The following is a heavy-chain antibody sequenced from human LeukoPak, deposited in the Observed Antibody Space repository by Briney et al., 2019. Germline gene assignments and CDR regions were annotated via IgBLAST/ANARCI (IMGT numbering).Heavy chain of an antibody. CDR3: ARVSPLLWFGEFDY. D-gene: IGHD3-10*01. CDR2: IYYSGST. V-gene: IGHV4-59*01. J-gene: IGHJ4*02. CDR1: GGSISSYY. Sequence: SETLSLTCTVSGGSISSYYWSWIRQPPGKGLEWIGYIYYSGSTNYNPSLKSRVTISVDTSKNQFSLKLSSVTAADTAVYYCARVSPLLWFGEFDYWGQGTLATVSS.